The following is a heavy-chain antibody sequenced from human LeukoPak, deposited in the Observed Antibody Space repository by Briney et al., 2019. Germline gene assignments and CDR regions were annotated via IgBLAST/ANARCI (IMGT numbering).Heavy chain of an antibody. CDR3: ASSPYYYGSGSSFDY. Sequence: PSETLSLTCAVYGGSFSGYYWSWIRQPPGKGLEWIGEINHSGSTNYNPSLKSRVTISVDTSKNQFSLKLSSVTAADTAVYYCASSPYYYGSGSSFDYWGQGTLVTVSS. CDR2: INHSGST. D-gene: IGHD3-10*01. J-gene: IGHJ4*02. V-gene: IGHV4-34*01. CDR1: GGSFSGYY.